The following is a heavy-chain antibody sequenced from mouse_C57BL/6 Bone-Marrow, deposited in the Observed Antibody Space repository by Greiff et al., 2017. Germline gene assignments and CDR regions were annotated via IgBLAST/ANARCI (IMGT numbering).Heavy chain of an antibody. CDR1: GYTFTSYW. CDR3: STTVVAVDD. D-gene: IGHD1-1*01. J-gene: IGHJ2*01. CDR2: IHPNSGST. Sequence: QVQLQQSGAELVKPGASVKLSCKASGYTFTSYWMHWVKPRPGQGLEWIGMIHPNSGSTNYNEKFKSKATLTVDQSSSTAYMQISSLTSEDSEVYYCSTTVVAVDDWGQGTTLTVSS. V-gene: IGHV1-64*01.